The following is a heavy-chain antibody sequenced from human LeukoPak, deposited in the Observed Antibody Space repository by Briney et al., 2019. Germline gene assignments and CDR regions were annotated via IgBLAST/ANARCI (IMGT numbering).Heavy chain of an antibody. CDR1: GGSINSYY. CDR2: IYYSGNT. CDR3: ARYISSGLDY. Sequence: SETLSLTCTVSGGSINSYYWSWIRQPPGEGLEWIGYIYYSGNTKYNPSLKSRVTISVDTSKNQFSLKLSYVNAADTAVYYCARYISSGLDYWGQGTLVTVSS. V-gene: IGHV4-59*08. J-gene: IGHJ4*02. D-gene: IGHD6-6*01.